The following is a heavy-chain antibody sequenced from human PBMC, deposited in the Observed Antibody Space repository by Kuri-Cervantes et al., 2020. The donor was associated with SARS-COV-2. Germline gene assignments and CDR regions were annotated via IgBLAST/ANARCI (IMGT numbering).Heavy chain of an antibody. CDR3: AKDRVGVQDF. J-gene: IGHJ4*02. D-gene: IGHD2-21*01. Sequence: GEYLKTPCAASGFTLSSYAMHWVRQAPGKGLEWVVVISYDGSNKYYPDPVKGRFTISRDNSKNTLYLQMNSLRAEDTAVYYCAKDRVGVQDFWGQGTLVTVSS. V-gene: IGHV3-30-3*01. CDR1: GFTLSSYA. CDR2: ISYDGSNK.